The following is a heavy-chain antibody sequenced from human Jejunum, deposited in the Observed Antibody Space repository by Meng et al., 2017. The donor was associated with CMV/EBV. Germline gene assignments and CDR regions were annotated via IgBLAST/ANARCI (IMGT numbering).Heavy chain of an antibody. CDR2: IWHDSSHK. CDR1: GFIFSTYG. CDR3: ATKVVDDFDH. V-gene: IGHV3-33*01. Sequence: CAASGFIFSTYGMHWVRQAPGKGLEWLAVIWHDSSHKDYSDSVKGRFAVSRDNSKNTLYLQMDNLRSEDTSVYYCATKVVDDFDHWGQGILVTVSS. J-gene: IGHJ4*02.